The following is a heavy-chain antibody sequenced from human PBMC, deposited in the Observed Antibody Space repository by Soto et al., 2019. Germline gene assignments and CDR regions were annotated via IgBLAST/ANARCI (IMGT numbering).Heavy chain of an antibody. V-gene: IGHV3-64D*06. J-gene: IGHJ4*02. CDR3: VKEGYMRSDWYGQFDY. CDR2: ISSYGADT. CDR1: GFTFNSYA. Sequence: GSLRLSCSASGFTFNSYAMHWVRQAPGKGLEFVSAISSYGADTYYADSVKGRFAISRDNSKNTLYLQMSSLRAEDTALYYCVKEGYMRSDWYGQFDYWGQGALVTVSS. D-gene: IGHD6-19*01.